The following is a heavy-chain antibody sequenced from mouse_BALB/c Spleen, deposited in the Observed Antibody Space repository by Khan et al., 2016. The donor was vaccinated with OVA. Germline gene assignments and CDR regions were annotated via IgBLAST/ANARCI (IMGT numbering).Heavy chain of an antibody. CDR2: INPTSGYT. Sequence: QVQLQQSGAELAKPGASVKMSCKASGYTFTTYWMHWIKQRPGQGLEWIGYINPTSGYTDYNETFKDRATLSTDKSSSTAYMQRTSLTSEDSAVYYCTRDRIDYWGQGTTLTVSS. CDR1: GYTFTTYW. CDR3: TRDRIDY. J-gene: IGHJ2*01. V-gene: IGHV1-7*01.